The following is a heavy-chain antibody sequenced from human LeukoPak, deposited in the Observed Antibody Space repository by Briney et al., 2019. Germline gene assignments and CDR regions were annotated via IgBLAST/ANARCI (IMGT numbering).Heavy chain of an antibody. V-gene: IGHV3-30-3*01. J-gene: IGHJ4*02. Sequence: GGSLRLSCAASGFTFSSYAMHWVRQAPGKGLEWVAVISYDGSNKYYADSVKGRFTISRDNSKNTLYLQMNSLRAEDTAVYYCARVGIMVYAMGYFDYWGQGTLVTVSS. CDR2: ISYDGSNK. CDR3: ARVGIMVYAMGYFDY. D-gene: IGHD2-8*01. CDR1: GFTFSSYA.